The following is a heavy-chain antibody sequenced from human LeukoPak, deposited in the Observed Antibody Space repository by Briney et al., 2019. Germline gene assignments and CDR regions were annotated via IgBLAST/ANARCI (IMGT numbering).Heavy chain of an antibody. CDR1: GGSISSGGYY. J-gene: IGHJ6*02. CDR2: IYYSGST. CDR3: GRDKESYGMDV. V-gene: IGHV4-31*03. Sequence: SETLSLTCTVSGGSISSGGYYWSWIRQHPGKGLEWIGYIYYSGSTYYNPSLKIRVTISVDTSKNQFSLKLSSVTAADTALYYCGRDKESYGMDVWGQGTTVTVSS.